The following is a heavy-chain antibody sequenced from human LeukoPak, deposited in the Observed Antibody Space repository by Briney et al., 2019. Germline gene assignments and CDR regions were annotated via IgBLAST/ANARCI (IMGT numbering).Heavy chain of an antibody. D-gene: IGHD3-3*01. Sequence: SQTLSLTCAISGDSVSSNSAAWNWIRQSPSRGLEWLGRTYYRSKWYNDYAVSVKSRITINPDTSKNQFSLKLSSVTAADTAVYYCAREDDFWSGYNYYYYMDVWGKGTTVTVSS. V-gene: IGHV6-1*01. CDR3: AREDDFWSGYNYYYYMDV. CDR1: GDSVSSNSAA. J-gene: IGHJ6*03. CDR2: TYYRSKWYN.